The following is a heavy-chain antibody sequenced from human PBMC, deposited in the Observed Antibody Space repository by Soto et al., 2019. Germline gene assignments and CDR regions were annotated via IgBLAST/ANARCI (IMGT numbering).Heavy chain of an antibody. CDR1: GYSFTIYG. J-gene: IGHJ6*03. D-gene: IGHD2-2*01. Sequence: QVPLMQSGAEVKKPGASVKVSCKASGYSFTIYGISWVRQAPGQGLEWMGWISPDNGHTNYAQKLQGRVTMTTDTSTSTAYMELRSLRSDDTAVYYCARVDIVVIPAAKDYSYYYYMDVWGKGTTVTVSS. V-gene: IGHV1-18*01. CDR2: ISPDNGHT. CDR3: ARVDIVVIPAAKDYSYYYYMDV.